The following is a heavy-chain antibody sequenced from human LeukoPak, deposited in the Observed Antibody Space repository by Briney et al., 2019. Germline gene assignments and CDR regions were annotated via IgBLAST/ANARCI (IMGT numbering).Heavy chain of an antibody. Sequence: GGSLRLSCAASGFTFSEYYMSWIRQAPGKGLEWVSHITSGSSYTDYADSVKGRFTISRDNAKNSLSLQMNSLRAEDTAVYYCARVEVHSSGWYFDYWGQGTLVTVSS. V-gene: IGHV3-11*05. CDR2: ITSGSSYT. CDR3: ARVEVHSSGWYFDY. D-gene: IGHD6-19*01. CDR1: GFTFSEYY. J-gene: IGHJ4*02.